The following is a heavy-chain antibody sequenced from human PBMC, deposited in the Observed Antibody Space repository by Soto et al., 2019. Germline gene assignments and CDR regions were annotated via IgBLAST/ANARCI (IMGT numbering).Heavy chain of an antibody. CDR3: ATGRSEVVPGAMDT. D-gene: IGHD2-2*01. CDR2: IYPTGST. J-gene: IGHJ5*02. CDR1: GDSFSNYY. V-gene: IGHV4-4*07. Sequence: QVQLQESGPGLVKPSETLSLSCTVSGDSFSNYYCNWVRKSAGKGLEWIGRIYPTGSTTYNPSLKSRLTMSVDTSRNQLSLRLTSMTAADTAVYYRATGRSEVVPGAMDTWGQGTLVTVSS.